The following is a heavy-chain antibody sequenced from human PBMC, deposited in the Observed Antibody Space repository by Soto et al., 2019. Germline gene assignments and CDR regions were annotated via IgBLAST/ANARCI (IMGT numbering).Heavy chain of an antibody. V-gene: IGHV3-30*18. CDR1: GFTFSSYG. CDR2: ISYDGSNK. CDR3: AKGTPGTDAFDI. D-gene: IGHD3-10*01. J-gene: IGHJ3*02. Sequence: QVQLVESGGGVVQPGRSLRLSCAASGFTFSSYGMHWVRQAPGKGLEWVAVISYDGSNKYYADSVKGRFTISRDNSKNTLYLKMKSLRAEDTAVYYCAKGTPGTDAFDIWGQGTMVTVSS.